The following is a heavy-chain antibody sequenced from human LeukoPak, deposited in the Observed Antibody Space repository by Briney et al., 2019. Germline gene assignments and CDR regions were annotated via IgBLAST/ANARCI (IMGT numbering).Heavy chain of an antibody. D-gene: IGHD4-17*01. CDR3: ARIDYGEKSYYYYYMDV. CDR2: IYHSGST. CDR1: GGSISSSNW. V-gene: IGHV4-4*02. J-gene: IGHJ6*03. Sequence: SGTLSLTCAVSGGSISSSNWWSWVRQPPGKGLEWIGEIYHSGSTNYNPSLKSRVTISVDKSKNQFSLKLSSVTAADTAVYYCARIDYGEKSYYYYYMDVWGKGTTVTVPS.